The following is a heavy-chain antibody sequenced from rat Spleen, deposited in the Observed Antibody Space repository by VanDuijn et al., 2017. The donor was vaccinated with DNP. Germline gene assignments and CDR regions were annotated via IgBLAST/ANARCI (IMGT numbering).Heavy chain of an antibody. D-gene: IGHD5-1*01. J-gene: IGHJ2*01. V-gene: IGHV3-3*01. Sequence: EVQLQESGPGLVKPSQSLSLTCSVNYYSITNNFRWTWIRKFPRDKLEWVGYINNAGNTNYNPSLRSRISITRDTSKNQFFLQLNSITTEDTATYYCAIQLGVFDYWGQGVMVTVSS. CDR2: INNAGNT. CDR3: AIQLGVFDY. CDR1: YYSITNNFR.